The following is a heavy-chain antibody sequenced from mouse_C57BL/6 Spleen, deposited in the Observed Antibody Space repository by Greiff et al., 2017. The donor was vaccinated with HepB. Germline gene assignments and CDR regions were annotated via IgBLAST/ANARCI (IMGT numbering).Heavy chain of an antibody. CDR1: GFTFSDYG. J-gene: IGHJ1*03. V-gene: IGHV5-17*01. Sequence: EVKVEESGGGLVKPGGSLKLSCAASGFTFSDYGMHWVRQAPEKGLEWVAYISSGSSTIYYADTVKGRFTISRDNAKNTLFLQMTSLRSEDTAMYYCAEGGLYWYFDVWGTGTTVTVSS. D-gene: IGHD3-1*01. CDR2: ISSGSSTI. CDR3: AEGGLYWYFDV.